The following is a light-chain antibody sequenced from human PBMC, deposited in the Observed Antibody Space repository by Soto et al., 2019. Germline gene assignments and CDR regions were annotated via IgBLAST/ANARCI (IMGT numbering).Light chain of an antibody. Sequence: QSALTQPASLSGSPGQSITISCTGTTSDIGSYNYVSWYQQRPGKAPKLMIFDVSYRPSGISDRFSGSKSGNTASLTISGLQPEDEADYYCSSYGATSTLFGGGTQLTVL. V-gene: IGLV2-14*03. CDR3: SSYGATSTL. CDR2: DVS. CDR1: TSDIGSYNY. J-gene: IGLJ2*01.